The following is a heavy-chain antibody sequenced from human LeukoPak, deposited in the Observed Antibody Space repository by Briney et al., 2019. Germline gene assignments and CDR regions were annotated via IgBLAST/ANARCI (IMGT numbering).Heavy chain of an antibody. J-gene: IGHJ4*02. Sequence: ASVKVSCKASGYTFTTYYITWVRQAPGQGLEWMGWISAYNGNTKYAQKFQGRDTMTTDTSTSTAYMELRSLRSDDTAMYYCARDWEIRKADYWGQGTLVTVSS. D-gene: IGHD1-26*01. CDR2: ISAYNGNT. V-gene: IGHV1-18*01. CDR3: ARDWEIRKADY. CDR1: GYTFTTYY.